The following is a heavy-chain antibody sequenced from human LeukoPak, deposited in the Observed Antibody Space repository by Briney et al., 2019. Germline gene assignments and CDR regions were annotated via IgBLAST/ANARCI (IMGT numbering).Heavy chain of an antibody. D-gene: IGHD5-18*01. CDR2: ISGSGGST. CDR1: GFTFSSYA. V-gene: IGHV3-23*01. CDR3: AKAPTPFTAMVNYFDY. Sequence: GGSLRLSCAASGFTFSSYAMSWVRQAPGKGLEWVSAISGSGGSTYYADSVKGRFTISRDNSKDTLYLQMNSLRAEDTAVYYCAKAPTPFTAMVNYFDYWGQGTLVTVSS. J-gene: IGHJ4*02.